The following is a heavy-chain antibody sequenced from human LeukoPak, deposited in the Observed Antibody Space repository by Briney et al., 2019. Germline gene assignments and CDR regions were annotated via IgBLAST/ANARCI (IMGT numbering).Heavy chain of an antibody. V-gene: IGHV3-53*01. CDR2: IYSGGST. J-gene: IGHJ6*03. Sequence: GGSLRLPLAASVFVVSNNYIPWVGQAPGRGLEGVSIIYSGGSTYAADSVKGRFPISRDNYKNTVYLQMNSLRDEDTAVYYCARVLGYDSIGYHSDYMDVWGKGTTVTVSS. D-gene: IGHD3-22*01. CDR1: VFVVSNNY. CDR3: ARVLGYDSIGYHSDYMDV.